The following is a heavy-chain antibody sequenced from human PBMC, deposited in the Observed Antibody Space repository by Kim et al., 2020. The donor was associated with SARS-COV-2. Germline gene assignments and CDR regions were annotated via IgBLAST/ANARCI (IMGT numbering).Heavy chain of an antibody. Sequence: GGSLRLSCAASGFTFSSYGMHWVRQAPGKGLEWVAVISYDGSNKYYADSVKGRFTISRDNSKNTLYLQMNSLRPEDTAVYYCAKEAGSGSYYTWTYYYGGMDVWGQGTTVTVSS. CDR1: GFTFSSYG. J-gene: IGHJ6*02. CDR2: ISYDGSNK. CDR3: AKEAGSGSYYTWTYYYGGMDV. V-gene: IGHV3-30*18. D-gene: IGHD3-10*01.